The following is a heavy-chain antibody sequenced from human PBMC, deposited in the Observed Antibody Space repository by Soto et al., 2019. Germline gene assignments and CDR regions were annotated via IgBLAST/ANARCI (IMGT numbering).Heavy chain of an antibody. CDR1: GGSFSGYY. D-gene: IGHD3-22*01. V-gene: IGHV4-34*01. CDR3: ARGRRNYYDSSGYNFDY. J-gene: IGHJ4*02. CDR2: INHSGST. Sequence: SETLSLTCAVYGGSFSGYYWSRIRQPPGRGLEWIGEINHSGSTNYNPSLKSRVTISVDTSKNQFSLKLSSVTAADTAVYYCARGRRNYYDSSGYNFDYWGQGTLVTVSS.